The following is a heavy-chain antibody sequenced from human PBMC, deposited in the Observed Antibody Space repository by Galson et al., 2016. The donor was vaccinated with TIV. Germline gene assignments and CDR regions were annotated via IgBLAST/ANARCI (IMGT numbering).Heavy chain of an antibody. CDR2: ITSSGEYT. Sequence: SLRLSCAASGLTFSTHAMTWVRQAPGKGLEWVSGITSSGEYTYYGDSVKGRFTISRDNSENTVYLQMNSLRAEDTAVYYCAKDGSHGEFDYWGQGTRVTVSS. D-gene: IGHD5-24*01. V-gene: IGHV3-23*01. CDR3: AKDGSHGEFDY. CDR1: GLTFSTHA. J-gene: IGHJ4*02.